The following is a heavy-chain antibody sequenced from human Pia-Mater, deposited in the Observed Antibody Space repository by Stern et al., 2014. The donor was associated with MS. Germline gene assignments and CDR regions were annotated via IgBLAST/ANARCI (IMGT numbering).Heavy chain of an antibody. CDR2: IWYDGSNK. D-gene: IGHD6-19*01. Sequence: VQLVESGGGMVQPGRSLRLSCAASGFTFSSYGMHWVRQAPGKGLEWVAVIWYDGSNKYYADSVKGRFTISRDNSKNTLYLQMNSLRAEDTAVYYCARENQRWLEPLYYFDYWGQGTLVTVSS. CDR1: GFTFSSYG. V-gene: IGHV3-33*01. CDR3: ARENQRWLEPLYYFDY. J-gene: IGHJ4*02.